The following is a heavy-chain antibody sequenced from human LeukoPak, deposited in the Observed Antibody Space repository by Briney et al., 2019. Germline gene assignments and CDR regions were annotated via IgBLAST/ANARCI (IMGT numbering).Heavy chain of an antibody. CDR3: ARPTDYYDSSGYPKHDAFDI. CDR1: GGSISSHY. CDR2: IYYSGST. J-gene: IGHJ3*02. D-gene: IGHD3-22*01. Sequence: SETLSLTCTASGGSISSHYWSWIRQPPGKGLEWIGDIYYSGSTNYNDSLKSRVTISVDTSKNQFYLKLSSVTAADTAVYYCARPTDYYDSSGYPKHDAFDIWGQGTMVTVSS. V-gene: IGHV4-59*11.